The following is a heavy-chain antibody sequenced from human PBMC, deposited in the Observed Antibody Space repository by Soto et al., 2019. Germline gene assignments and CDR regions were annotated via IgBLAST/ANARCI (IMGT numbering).Heavy chain of an antibody. V-gene: IGHV1-8*01. D-gene: IGHD6-19*01. CDR1: GYTFTIYD. Sequence: ASLKVSCKASGYTFTIYDINWVRQATGQGLEWMGWMNPNSGNTGYAQKFQGRVTMTRNTSISTAYMELSSLRSEDTAVYYCARERAVAGFDYWGQGTLVTVSS. J-gene: IGHJ4*02. CDR3: ARERAVAGFDY. CDR2: MNPNSGNT.